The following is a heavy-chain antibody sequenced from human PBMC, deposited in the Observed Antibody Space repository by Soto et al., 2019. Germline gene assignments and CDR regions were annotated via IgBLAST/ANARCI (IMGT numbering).Heavy chain of an antibody. Sequence: GASVKVPCKASGYTFTTYDINWMRQAPGQGLEWVGWMDPNSGNTGYAQKFQARVTMTRSTSISTAYMELSSLTSEDTAVYYCARNRRETGNFDYWGQGTLVTVSS. D-gene: IGHD7-27*01. CDR1: GYTFTTYD. V-gene: IGHV1-8*01. CDR2: MDPNSGNT. CDR3: ARNRRETGNFDY. J-gene: IGHJ4*02.